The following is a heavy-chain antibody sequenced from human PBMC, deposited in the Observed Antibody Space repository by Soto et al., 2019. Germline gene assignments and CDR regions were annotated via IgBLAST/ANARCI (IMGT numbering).Heavy chain of an antibody. J-gene: IGHJ6*02. CDR3: ARHWGPPESYYYYGMNV. CDR2: IHNSGTT. CDR1: GGSISSYY. Sequence: KSSETLSLTCTVSGGSISSYYWSWIRQSPGKGLEYIGYIHNSGTTNYSPSLKSRVTILVDTSRNQLSLRLSSVTAADTAVYFCARHWGPPESYYYYGMNVSSQGTPLNVSS. D-gene: IGHD3-16*01. V-gene: IGHV4-59*01.